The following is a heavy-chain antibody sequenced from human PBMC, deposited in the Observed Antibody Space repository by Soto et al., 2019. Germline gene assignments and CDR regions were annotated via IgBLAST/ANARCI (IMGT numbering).Heavy chain of an antibody. CDR1: GFTFDDYA. Sequence: EVQLVESGGGLVQPGRSLRLSCAASGFTFDDYAMHWVRQAPGKGLEWVSGISWNSGSIGYADSVKGRFTISRDNAKNSLYLQMNSLRAEDTALYYCAKDRAAVAGGFDYWGQGTLVTVSS. CDR3: AKDRAAVAGGFDY. D-gene: IGHD6-19*01. CDR2: ISWNSGSI. J-gene: IGHJ4*02. V-gene: IGHV3-9*01.